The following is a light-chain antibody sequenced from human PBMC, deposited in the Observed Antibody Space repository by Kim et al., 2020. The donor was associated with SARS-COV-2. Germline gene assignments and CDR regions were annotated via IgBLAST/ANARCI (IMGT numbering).Light chain of an antibody. CDR3: SSYTSSSTLVV. CDR2: DVS. CDR1: SSDVGGYNY. V-gene: IGLV2-14*03. J-gene: IGLJ2*01. Sequence: QSFTISCTGTSSDVGGYNYVSWYQQHPGKAPKLMIYDVSNRPSGVSNRFSGSKSGNTASPTISGLQAEDEADYYCSSYTSSSTLVVFGGGTQLTVL.